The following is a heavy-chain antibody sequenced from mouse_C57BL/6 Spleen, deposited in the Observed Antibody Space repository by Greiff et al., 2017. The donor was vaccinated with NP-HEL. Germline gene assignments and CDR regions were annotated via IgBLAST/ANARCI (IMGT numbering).Heavy chain of an antibody. D-gene: IGHD2-1*01. J-gene: IGHJ3*01. CDR2: IYPGDGDT. V-gene: IGHV1-82*01. Sequence: VKLQESGPELVKPGASVKISCKASGYAFSSSWMNWVKQRPGKGLEWIGRIYPGDGDTNYNGKFKGKATLTADKSSSTAYMQLSSLTSEDSAVYFCARDYGNYEAYWGQGTLVTVSA. CDR1: GYAFSSSW. CDR3: ARDYGNYEAY.